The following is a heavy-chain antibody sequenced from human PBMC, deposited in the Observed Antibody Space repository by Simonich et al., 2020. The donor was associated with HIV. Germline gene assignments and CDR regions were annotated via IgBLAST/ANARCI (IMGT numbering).Heavy chain of an antibody. CDR3: ARDGRKGSSTSCSDY. D-gene: IGHD2-2*01. V-gene: IGHV3-21*01. Sequence: EVQLVESVGGLFKPGGSLRLSCAASGFPFSSYSMNWFRQAPGKGREWVSSISSSSSYIYYADSVKGRFTISRDNAKNSLYLQMNSLRAEDTAVYYCARDGRKGSSTSCSDYWGQGTLVTVSS. CDR2: ISSSSSYI. J-gene: IGHJ4*02. CDR1: GFPFSSYS.